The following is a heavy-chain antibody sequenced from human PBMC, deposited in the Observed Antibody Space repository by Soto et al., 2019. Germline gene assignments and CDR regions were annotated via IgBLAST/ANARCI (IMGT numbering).Heavy chain of an antibody. CDR1: GGSVISGDYF. CDR2: IYYSGST. J-gene: IGHJ4*02. V-gene: IGHV4-61*08. CDR3: ARVTTTLVHRFDY. Sequence: PSETLSLTCTVSGGSVISGDYFWIWLRQSPGKRLEWIAYIYYSGSTNYNPSLKSRATISVDTSKSQVSLTLTSMTAADAALYYCARVTTTLVHRFDYWGQGTPVTVSS. D-gene: IGHD4-4*01.